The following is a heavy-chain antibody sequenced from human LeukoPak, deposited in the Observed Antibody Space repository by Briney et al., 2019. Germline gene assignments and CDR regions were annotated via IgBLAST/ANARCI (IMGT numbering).Heavy chain of an antibody. D-gene: IGHD6-19*01. CDR1: GLTFSSYA. CDR3: AKGAAVAGFHFDY. V-gene: IGHV3-23*01. J-gene: IGHJ4*02. Sequence: GGSLRLSCAASGLTFSSYAMSWVRQAPGKGLEWVSAISGSGGSTYYADSVKGRFTISRDNSKNALYLQMNSLRAEDTAVYYCAKGAAVAGFHFDYWGQGTLVTVSS. CDR2: ISGSGGST.